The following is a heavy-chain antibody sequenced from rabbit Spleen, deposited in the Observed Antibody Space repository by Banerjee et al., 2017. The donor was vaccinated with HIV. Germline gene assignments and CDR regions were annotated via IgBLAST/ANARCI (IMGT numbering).Heavy chain of an antibody. CDR2: INTITGKT. V-gene: IGHV1S45*01. J-gene: IGHJ6*01. CDR1: GFSFTDKDV. CDR3: ARAQMLVVVVIDAHYGMDL. Sequence: QEQLVESGGGLVQPEGSLTLTCKASGFSFTDKDVMCWVRQAPGKGLEWIGCINTITGKTVYATWAKGRFTISRASSTTVFLQMTSLTAADTATYFCARAQMLVVVVIDAHYGMDLWGPGNLVTVS. D-gene: IGHD1-1*01.